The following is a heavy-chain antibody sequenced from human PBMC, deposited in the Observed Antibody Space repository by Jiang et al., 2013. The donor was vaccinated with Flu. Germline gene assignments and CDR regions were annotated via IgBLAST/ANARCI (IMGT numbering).Heavy chain of an antibody. J-gene: IGHJ4*02. CDR1: GGSFSGYY. Sequence: LLKPSETLSPTCAVYGGSFSGYYWAWIRQPPGKGLEWIGEINHSGSTNYNPSLKSRVTISVDTSKNQFSLKLSSVTAADTAVYYCARGGRGAYYDILTGYQPGFDYWGQGTLVTVSS. D-gene: IGHD3-9*01. V-gene: IGHV4-34*01. CDR3: ARGGRGAYYDILTGYQPGFDY. CDR2: INHSGST.